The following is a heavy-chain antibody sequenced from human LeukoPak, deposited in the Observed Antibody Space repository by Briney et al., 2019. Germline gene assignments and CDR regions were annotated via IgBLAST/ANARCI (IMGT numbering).Heavy chain of an antibody. J-gene: IGHJ3*02. V-gene: IGHV3-7*01. D-gene: IGHD6-19*01. Sequence: GGSLRLSCAASGFTFSSFWMSWVRQAPGKGLEWVANIKQDGSEKYYVDSVKGRFTISRDNAKNSLYLQMNSLRAEDTAVYYCARTRGWSADDAFDIWGQGTMVTVSS. CDR2: IKQDGSEK. CDR3: ARTRGWSADDAFDI. CDR1: GFTFSSFW.